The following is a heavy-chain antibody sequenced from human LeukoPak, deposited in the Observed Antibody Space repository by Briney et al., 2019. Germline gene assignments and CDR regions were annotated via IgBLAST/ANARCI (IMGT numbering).Heavy chain of an antibody. CDR2: IWYDGSNK. CDR1: GFTFSSYG. J-gene: IGHJ4*02. D-gene: IGHD3-9*01. V-gene: IGHV3-33*01. Sequence: GGSLRLSCAASGFTFSSYGMHWVRQAPGKGLEWVAVIWYDGSNKYYADSVKGRFTISRDNPRNTLYLQMNSLRAEDTAVYYCARVPLGDILTGYFDYWGQGTLVTVSS. CDR3: ARVPLGDILTGYFDY.